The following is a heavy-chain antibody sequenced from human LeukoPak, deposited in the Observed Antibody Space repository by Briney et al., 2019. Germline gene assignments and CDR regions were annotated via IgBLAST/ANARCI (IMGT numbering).Heavy chain of an antibody. D-gene: IGHD3-9*01. V-gene: IGHV4-61*02. CDR2: IYTSGTT. CDR1: GGSINSGSYY. Sequence: SQTLSLICTVSGGSINSGSYYWTWIRQPAGKGLEWIGRIYTSGTTNYNPSLKSRVTMSVDTSKNQFSLKLSSVTAADTAVYYCAREYFGMAYNFDYWGQGTLVTVSS. J-gene: IGHJ4*02. CDR3: AREYFGMAYNFDY.